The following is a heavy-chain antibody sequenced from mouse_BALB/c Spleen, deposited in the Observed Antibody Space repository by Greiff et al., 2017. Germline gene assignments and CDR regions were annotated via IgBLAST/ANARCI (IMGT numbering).Heavy chain of an antibody. CDR1: GYTFTDYN. D-gene: IGHD1-1*01. V-gene: IGHV1-18*01. J-gene: IGHJ1*01. CDR2: INPNNGGT. CDR3: ARMAPSYYYGSSYGYFDV. Sequence: DVKLQESGPELVKPGASVKIPCKASGYTFTDYNMDWVKQSHGKSLEWIGDINPNNGGTIYNQKFKGKATLTVDKSSSTAYMELRSLTSEDTAVYYCARMAPSYYYGSSYGYFDVWGAGTTVTVSS.